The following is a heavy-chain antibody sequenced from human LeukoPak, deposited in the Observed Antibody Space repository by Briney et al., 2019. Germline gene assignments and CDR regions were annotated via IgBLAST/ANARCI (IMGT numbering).Heavy chain of an antibody. J-gene: IGHJ4*02. D-gene: IGHD3-3*01. CDR3: ARSKHYDFWSGYYRTPSEIDY. CDR2: MNPNSGNT. V-gene: IGHV1-8*03. CDR1: GGTFSSYA. Sequence: ASVKVSCKASGGTFSSYAISWVRQAPGQGLEWMGWMNPNSGNTGYAQKFQGRVTITRNTSISTAYMELSSLRSEDTAVYYCARSKHYDFWSGYYRTPSEIDYWGQGTLVTVSS.